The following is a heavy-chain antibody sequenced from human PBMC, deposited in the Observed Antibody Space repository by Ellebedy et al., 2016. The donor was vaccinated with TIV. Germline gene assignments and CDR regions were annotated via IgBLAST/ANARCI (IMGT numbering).Heavy chain of an antibody. Sequence: SETLSLTCAVSGGPISSSKWWTWVRQPPGKGLEWIGEIYHSGSTIDNPSLKSRVTISVGKSKNQFSLKLTSVTAADTAVYYCATDPGDYYDGSGYFDYWGQGILVTVSS. CDR3: ATDPGDYYDGSGYFDY. J-gene: IGHJ4*02. D-gene: IGHD3-22*01. V-gene: IGHV4-4*02. CDR2: IYHSGST. CDR1: GGPISSSKW.